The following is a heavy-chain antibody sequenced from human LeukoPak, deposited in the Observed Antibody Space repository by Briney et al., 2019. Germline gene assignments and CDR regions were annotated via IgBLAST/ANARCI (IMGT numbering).Heavy chain of an antibody. CDR2: INSDGSST. J-gene: IGHJ6*02. V-gene: IGHV3-74*01. CDR1: GFTFSSYW. CDR3: ARGYGMDV. Sequence: PGGSLRLSCAASGFTFSSYWMHWVRQAPGKGLAWVSRINSDGSSTSYADSVKGRFTISRDNAKNTLYLQMNSLRADDTAVYYCARGYGMDVWGQGTTVTVPS.